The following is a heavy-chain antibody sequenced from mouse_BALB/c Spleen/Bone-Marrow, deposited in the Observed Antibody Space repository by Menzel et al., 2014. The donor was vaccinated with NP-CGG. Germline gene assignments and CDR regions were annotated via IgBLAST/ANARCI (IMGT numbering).Heavy chain of an antibody. CDR1: GFTFSSYG. Sequence: EVMLVESGGGLVQPGGSPKLSCAASGFTFSSYGMSWVRQTPDKRLELVATINSNGGSTYYPDSVKGRFTISRDNAKNTLYLQMSSLKSEDTAMYYCARDYYGSSFDYWGQGTTLTVSS. V-gene: IGHV5-6-3*01. J-gene: IGHJ2*01. CDR3: ARDYYGSSFDY. D-gene: IGHD1-1*01. CDR2: INSNGGST.